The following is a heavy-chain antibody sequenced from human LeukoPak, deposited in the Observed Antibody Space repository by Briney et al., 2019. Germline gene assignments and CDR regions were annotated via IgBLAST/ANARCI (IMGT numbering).Heavy chain of an antibody. CDR2: IRYDGSNK. J-gene: IGHJ4*02. CDR3: AKDGTYSSSSHFDY. CDR1: GFTFSSYG. V-gene: IGHV3-30*02. D-gene: IGHD6-6*01. Sequence: GGSLRLSCAASGFTFSSYGMHWVRQAPGKGLEWVAFIRYDGSNKYYADSVKGRFTISRDNSKNTLYLQMNSLRAEDTAVYYCAKDGTYSSSSHFDYWGQGTLVTVSS.